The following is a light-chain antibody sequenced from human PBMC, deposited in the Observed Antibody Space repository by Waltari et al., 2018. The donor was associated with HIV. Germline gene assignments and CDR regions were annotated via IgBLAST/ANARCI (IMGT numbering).Light chain of an antibody. J-gene: IGLJ1*01. V-gene: IGLV2-23*02. CDR3: CSYAGDSNYV. CDR1: SSTLAFFNL. Sequence: QSALTQPASVSGSLGQSISISCRGSSSTLAFFNLVPWYQVSPGKAPKLIIHQVNKRPSGVSDRFSGSKSGKTASLTISGLQTEDEADYYCCSYAGDSNYVFGTGTKVTVL. CDR2: QVN.